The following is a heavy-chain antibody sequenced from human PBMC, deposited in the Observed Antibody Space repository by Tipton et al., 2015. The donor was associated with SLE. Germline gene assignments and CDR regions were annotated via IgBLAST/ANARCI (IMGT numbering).Heavy chain of an antibody. D-gene: IGHD2/OR15-2a*01. CDR2: INHSGST. CDR1: GGSFSGYY. J-gene: IGHJ6*03. Sequence: TLSLTYAVYGGSFSGYYWSWIRQPPGKGLEWIGEINHSGSTNYNPSLKSRVTISVDTSKNQFSLKLSSVTAADTAVYYCARENRRGDYYYYMDVWGKGTTVTVSS. V-gene: IGHV4-34*09. CDR3: ARENRRGDYYYYMDV.